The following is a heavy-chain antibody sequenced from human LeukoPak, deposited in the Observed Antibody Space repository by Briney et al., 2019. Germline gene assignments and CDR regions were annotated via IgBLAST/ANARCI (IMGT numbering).Heavy chain of an antibody. CDR3: AREGLAAAALDAFDI. J-gene: IGHJ3*02. CDR2: IYYSGSI. D-gene: IGHD6-13*01. V-gene: IGHV4-30-4*01. Sequence: PSETLSLTCTVSGGPISSGDYYWSWIRQPPGKGLEWIGYIYYSGSIYYNPSLKSRVTISVDTSKNQFSLKLSSVTAADTAVYYCAREGLAAAALDAFDIWGQGTMVTVSS. CDR1: GGPISSGDYY.